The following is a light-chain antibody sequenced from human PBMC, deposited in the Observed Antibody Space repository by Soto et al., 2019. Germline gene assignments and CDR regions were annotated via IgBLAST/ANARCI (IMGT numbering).Light chain of an antibody. CDR3: QQYNNWPLT. V-gene: IGKV3-15*01. J-gene: IGKJ4*01. Sequence: IVMTQSPATLSVSPGERATLSCRASQSVSNNYLAWYQQKPGQAPRLLIYGASTRATGIPARFSGSGSGTEFTLTISSLQSEDFAVYYCQQYNNWPLTFGGGTKVDIK. CDR2: GAS. CDR1: QSVSNN.